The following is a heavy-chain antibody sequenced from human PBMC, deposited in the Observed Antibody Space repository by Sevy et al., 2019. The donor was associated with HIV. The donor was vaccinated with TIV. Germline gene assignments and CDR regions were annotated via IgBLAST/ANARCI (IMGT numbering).Heavy chain of an antibody. CDR2: INSDGSST. CDR3: AREYSGTYYYFDY. D-gene: IGHD1-26*01. J-gene: IGHJ4*02. Sequence: GGSLRLSCAASGFTFSSYWMHLVRQAPGKGLVWVSRINSDGSSTNYADSVKGRFTISRDNAKNTLYLQMNSLRAEDTAVYYCAREYSGTYYYFDYWGQGTLVTVSS. V-gene: IGHV3-74*01. CDR1: GFTFSSYW.